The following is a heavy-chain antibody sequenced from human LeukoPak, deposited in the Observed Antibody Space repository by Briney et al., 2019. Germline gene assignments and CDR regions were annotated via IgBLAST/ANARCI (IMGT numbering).Heavy chain of an antibody. J-gene: IGHJ4*02. Sequence: GGSTRLSCAASGFTLSHYWMHWIRQGPGKGLVWVSLIQNDGSTTNYADSVKGRFTISRDNAKNTLYLQMNSLRDEDTAVYYCARGDNPGAFDYWGRGALVTVSS. CDR2: IQNDGSTT. V-gene: IGHV3-74*01. D-gene: IGHD1-1*01. CDR3: ARGDNPGAFDY. CDR1: GFTLSHYW.